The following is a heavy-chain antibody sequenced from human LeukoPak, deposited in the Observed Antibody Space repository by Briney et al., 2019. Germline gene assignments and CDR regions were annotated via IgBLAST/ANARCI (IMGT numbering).Heavy chain of an antibody. CDR3: ARHVWLQPFDY. CDR1: GGSISSSRYY. V-gene: IGHV4-39*01. J-gene: IGHJ4*02. CDR2: IYYSGST. D-gene: IGHD3-9*01. Sequence: NPSETLSLTCTVSGGSISSSRYYWGWIRQPPGKGLEWIGRIYYSGSTNYNPSLESRVTISVDTSKNQFSLKLSSVTAADTAVYYCARHVWLQPFDYWGQGTLVTVSS.